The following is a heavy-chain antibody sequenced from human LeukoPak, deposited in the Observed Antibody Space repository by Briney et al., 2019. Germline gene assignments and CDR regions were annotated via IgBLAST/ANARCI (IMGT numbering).Heavy chain of an antibody. Sequence: GGSLRLSCAASGFTFSNYWMSWVRQAPGKGLEWVASINQDGSEKYYVDSVKGRFTISRDNAKNSLYLQMNSLRAEDTAVYYCARDSSQWLDYWGQGTLVTVSS. D-gene: IGHD6-19*01. CDR2: INQDGSEK. CDR3: ARDSSQWLDY. J-gene: IGHJ4*02. V-gene: IGHV3-7*03. CDR1: GFTFSNYW.